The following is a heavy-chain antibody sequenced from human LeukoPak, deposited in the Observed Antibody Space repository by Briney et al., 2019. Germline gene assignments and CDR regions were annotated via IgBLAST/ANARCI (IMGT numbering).Heavy chain of an antibody. Sequence: GGSLRLSCVASEFNFFSYGMQWVRQAPGKGLVWVSRIFTDGSTTSYADSVKGRFTISRDNAKNTLYLQMNSLRAEDTAVYYCARELPREVTLDYWGQGTLVTVSP. CDR2: IFTDGSTT. CDR1: EFNFFSYG. V-gene: IGHV3-74*01. D-gene: IGHD2-21*02. CDR3: ARELPREVTLDY. J-gene: IGHJ4*01.